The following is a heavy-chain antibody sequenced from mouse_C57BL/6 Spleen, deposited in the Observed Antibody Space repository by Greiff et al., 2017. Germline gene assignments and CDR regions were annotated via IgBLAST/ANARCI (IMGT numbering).Heavy chain of an antibody. CDR3: ARDITTVVAKGYFDV. CDR2: INPSNGGT. J-gene: IGHJ1*03. Sequence: QVQLQQPGTELVKPGASVKLSCKASGYTFTSYWMPWVKQRPGQGLEWIGNINPSNGGTNYNEKFKSKATLTVDKSSSTAYMQLSSLTSEDSAVYYCARDITTVVAKGYFDVWGTGTTVTVSS. CDR1: GYTFTSYW. D-gene: IGHD1-1*01. V-gene: IGHV1-53*01.